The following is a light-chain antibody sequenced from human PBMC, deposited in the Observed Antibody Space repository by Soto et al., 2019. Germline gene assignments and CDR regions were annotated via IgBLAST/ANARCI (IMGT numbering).Light chain of an antibody. Sequence: ELVITQSPSTLSVSPGERATLSCRASQSVSNYLAWYQQKPGQAPRLLISGASTRATGIPARFSGSGSGTEFTLTISRLEPEDFAVYYCQQYGSSGTFGQGTKVDIK. CDR1: QSVSNY. CDR2: GAS. J-gene: IGKJ1*01. CDR3: QQYGSSGT. V-gene: IGKV3-15*01.